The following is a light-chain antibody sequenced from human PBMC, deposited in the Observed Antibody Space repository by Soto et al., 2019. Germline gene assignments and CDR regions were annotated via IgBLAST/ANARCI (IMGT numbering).Light chain of an antibody. CDR3: QQYNAYYS. CDR1: QDISRW. V-gene: IGKV1-5*01. Sequence: IHITQISPTLPASPGERVTLTCRASQDISRWLAWYQQKPGKAPELLIYDASTLQSGVPSRFSGTGSGTEFTLTISSLQPEDFATYYCQQYNAYYSFGQGPRWIS. CDR2: DAS. J-gene: IGKJ2*03.